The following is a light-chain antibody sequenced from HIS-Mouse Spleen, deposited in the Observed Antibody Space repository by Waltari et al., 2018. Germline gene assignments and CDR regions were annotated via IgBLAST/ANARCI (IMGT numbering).Light chain of an antibody. V-gene: IGLV3-21*03. CDR1: NIGSKS. CDR2: DDS. CDR3: QVWYSSSDHVV. J-gene: IGLJ2*01. Sequence: SYVLTQPPSVSVAPGKTARITCGGNNIGSKSVNWYQQKPGQAPVLVVYDDSDRPSWIPDGFSGSNSGNTATLTISRVEAGDEADYYCQVWYSSSDHVVFGGGTKLTVL.